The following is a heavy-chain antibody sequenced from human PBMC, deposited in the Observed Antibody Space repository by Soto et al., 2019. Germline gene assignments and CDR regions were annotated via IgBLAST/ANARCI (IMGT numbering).Heavy chain of an antibody. CDR2: INSDGSST. V-gene: IGHV3-74*01. J-gene: IGHJ4*02. CDR3: ANGGYYGSGSFDY. D-gene: IGHD3-10*01. CDR1: GFTFRSYW. Sequence: EVQLAESGGGLVQPGGSLRLSCAASGFTFRSYWMHWVRQTPGKGLVWVSRINSDGSSTRYADSVKGRFTISRDNAKNTLYLQMNSLRAEDTAVYYCANGGYYGSGSFDYWGQGTLVTVSS.